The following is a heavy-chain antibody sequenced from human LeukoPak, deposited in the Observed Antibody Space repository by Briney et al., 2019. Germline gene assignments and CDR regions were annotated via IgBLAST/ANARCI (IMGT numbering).Heavy chain of an antibody. D-gene: IGHD3-22*01. Sequence: PGGSLRLSCAASGFTFDTSWMSWVRQAPGKGLEWVANINQDGSEKYYVDSVKGRFTISRDNAKNSLYLQMNSLRAEDTAVYYCGRSNGGYYWGYFDYWGQGTLVTVSS. J-gene: IGHJ4*02. CDR1: GFTFDTSW. CDR2: INQDGSEK. CDR3: GRSNGGYYWGYFDY. V-gene: IGHV3-7*01.